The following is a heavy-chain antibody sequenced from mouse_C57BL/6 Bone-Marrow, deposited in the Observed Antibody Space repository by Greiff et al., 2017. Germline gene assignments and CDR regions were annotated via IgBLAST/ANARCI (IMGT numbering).Heavy chain of an antibody. CDR3: ASNCFAY. J-gene: IGHJ3*01. V-gene: IGHV1-55*01. Sequence: QVQLQQSGAELVKPGASVKISCKASGYTFTSYWITWVKQRPGQGLEWIGDIYPGSGSTNYNEKFKSKATLTVDTSSSTAYMQLSSLTSEDSAVYYCASNCFAYWGQGTLVTVSA. CDR2: IYPGSGST. CDR1: GYTFTSYW.